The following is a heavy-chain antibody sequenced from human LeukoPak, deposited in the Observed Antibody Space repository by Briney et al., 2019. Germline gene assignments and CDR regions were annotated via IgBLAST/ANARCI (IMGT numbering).Heavy chain of an antibody. CDR3: ARGLGLGTAHIDY. Sequence: PSETLSLTCAVYGGSFSGYYWSWIRQPPGKGLEWIGEINHSGSTNYNPSLKSRVTISVDTSKNQFSLKLSSVTAADTAVYHCARGLGLGTAHIDYWGQGTLVTVSS. CDR2: INHSGST. V-gene: IGHV4-34*01. CDR1: GGSFSGYY. D-gene: IGHD2-21*02. J-gene: IGHJ4*02.